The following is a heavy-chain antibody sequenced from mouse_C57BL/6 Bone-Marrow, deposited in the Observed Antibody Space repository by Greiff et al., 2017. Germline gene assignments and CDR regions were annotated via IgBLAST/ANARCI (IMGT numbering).Heavy chain of an antibody. D-gene: IGHD6-1*01. CDR3: ARATSDLDD. Sequence: EVHLLEPGGGLVKPGGSLKLSCAASGFTFSSYAMSWVRQTPEKRLEWVATISACGSYTYYPDNVKGRFTISRDNAKNNLYLQMSHLYAVDTAIDYCARATSDLDDWGQGTTLTVSS. V-gene: IGHV5-4*01. CDR1: GFTFSSYA. CDR2: ISACGSYT. J-gene: IGHJ2*01.